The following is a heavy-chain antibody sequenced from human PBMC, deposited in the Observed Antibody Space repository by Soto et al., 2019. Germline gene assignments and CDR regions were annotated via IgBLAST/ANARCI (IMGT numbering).Heavy chain of an antibody. CDR1: GFTFSSND. J-gene: IGHJ3*02. D-gene: IGHD2-15*01. CDR3: ARTNRILGAFDI. V-gene: IGHV3-48*01. Sequence: EVQLVESGGGLVQPGGSLRLSCAAAGFTFSSNDMNWVRQAPGKGLEWVSYISSSSSPIYYADSVRGRFTISRDNAKNSLYLQINSLRAEDTAVYYCARTNRILGAFDIWGHGTMVTVSS. CDR2: ISSSSSPI.